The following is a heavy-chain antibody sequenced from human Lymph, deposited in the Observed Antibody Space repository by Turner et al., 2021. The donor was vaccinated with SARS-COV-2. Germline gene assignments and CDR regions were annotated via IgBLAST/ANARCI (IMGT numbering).Heavy chain of an antibody. J-gene: IGHJ4*02. CDR2: ISYDGSNK. CDR1: GFTFNNYP. CDR3: ARDSSGSGTLDY. Sequence: QVQLVESGGGVVPPGRSLRLSCAASGFTFNNYPRHWVRQAPGKGLEGVEVISYDGSNKYYADSVKGRFTISRDNSKNTPYLQMNSLRAEDTAVYYCARDSSGSGTLDYWGQGTLVTVSS. V-gene: IGHV3-30-3*01. D-gene: IGHD3-10*01.